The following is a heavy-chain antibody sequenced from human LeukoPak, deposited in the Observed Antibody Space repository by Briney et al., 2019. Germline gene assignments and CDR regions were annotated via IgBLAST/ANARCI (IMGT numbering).Heavy chain of an antibody. CDR2: IRSKTNGGTR. V-gene: IGHV3-15*01. CDR1: GFTFSNAW. CDR3: ITDMDGGSRAIDF. J-gene: IGHJ4*02. D-gene: IGHD3-16*01. Sequence: KTGGSLRLSCAASGFTFSNAWMSWVRQAPGKGLEWVGRIRSKTNGGTRDYAAPVKGRFTISRDDSGNTLYLQMNSLKIEDTALYYCITDMDGGSRAIDFWGQGTLVTVSS.